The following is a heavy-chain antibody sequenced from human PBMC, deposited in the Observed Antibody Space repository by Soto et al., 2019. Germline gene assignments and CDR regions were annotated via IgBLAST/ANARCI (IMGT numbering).Heavy chain of an antibody. J-gene: IGHJ3*02. CDR2: IIQDGSEK. D-gene: IGHD3-22*01. Sequence: GGSLRLSCAASGFTFSSYWMSWVRQAPGKGLEWVANIIQDGSEKYYVDPVKGRFTISRDNAKSSLYLQMNSLRAEDTAVYYCARAPSMIVADDAFDIWGQGTMVTVSS. CDR3: ARAPSMIVADDAFDI. V-gene: IGHV3-7*01. CDR1: GFTFSSYW.